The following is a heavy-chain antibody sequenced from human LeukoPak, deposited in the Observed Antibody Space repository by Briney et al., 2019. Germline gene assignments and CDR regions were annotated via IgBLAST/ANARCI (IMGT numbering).Heavy chain of an antibody. D-gene: IGHD4-11*01. J-gene: IGHJ4*02. Sequence: SETLSLTCTVSGGSISSYYWSWIRQPPGKGLEWIGYIYYSGGTNYNPSLKSRVTISVDTSKNQFSLKLSSVTAADTAVYYCARSLHPLQYVNYWGQGTLVTVSS. CDR2: IYYSGGT. V-gene: IGHV4-59*01. CDR1: GGSISSYY. CDR3: ARSLHPLQYVNY.